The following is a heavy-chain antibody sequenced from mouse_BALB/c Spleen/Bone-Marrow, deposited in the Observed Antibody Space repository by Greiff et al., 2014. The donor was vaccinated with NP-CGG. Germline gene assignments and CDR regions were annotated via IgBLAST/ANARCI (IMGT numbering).Heavy chain of an antibody. V-gene: IGHV14-3*02. Sequence: VQLQQPGAELVKPGASVKLSCTASGFNIKDTYMHWVKQRPEQGLEWIGRIDPANGKTKYDPKFQDKATIILDTSSNIVYLQFSSLTSEDTAVYYCARKRLYYAMDYWGQGTSVTVSS. J-gene: IGHJ4*01. CDR3: ARKRLYYAMDY. D-gene: IGHD1-2*01. CDR1: GFNIKDTY. CDR2: IDPANGKT.